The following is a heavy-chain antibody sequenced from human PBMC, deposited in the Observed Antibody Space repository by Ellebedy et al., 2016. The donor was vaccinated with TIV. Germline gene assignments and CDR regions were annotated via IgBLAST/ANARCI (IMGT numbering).Heavy chain of an antibody. CDR3: AKGRGGDWFGDTLDDP. Sequence: GESLKISCATSGFNFNIFAMSWVRQAPGEGLEWVSAISSSGDSTFYADSVKGRFTVSRDNSENMLYLQMNSLRAADTAVYYCAKGRGGDWFGDTLDDPWGQGTLVTVSS. CDR2: ISSSGDST. CDR1: GFNFNIFA. D-gene: IGHD3-10*01. V-gene: IGHV3-23*01. J-gene: IGHJ5*02.